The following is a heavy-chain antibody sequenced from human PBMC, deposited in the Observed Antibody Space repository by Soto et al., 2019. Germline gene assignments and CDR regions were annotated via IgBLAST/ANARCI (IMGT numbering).Heavy chain of an antibody. CDR3: ARSYYYDSSGYYYDGYYYYGMDV. CDR2: IDPSDSYT. J-gene: IGHJ6*02. V-gene: IGHV5-10-1*01. CDR1: GYSFTSYW. D-gene: IGHD3-22*01. Sequence: GESLKISCKGSGYSFTSYWISWVRQMPGKGLEWMGRIDPSDSYTNYSPSFQGHVSISADKSISTAYLQWSSLKASDTAMYYCARSYYYDSSGYYYDGYYYYGMDVWGQGTTVTVSS.